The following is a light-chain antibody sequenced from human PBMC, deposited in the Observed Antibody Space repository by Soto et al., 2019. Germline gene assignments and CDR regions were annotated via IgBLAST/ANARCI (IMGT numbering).Light chain of an antibody. CDR1: QSVHSR. J-gene: IGKJ1*01. CDR2: GAS. CDR3: QQYDDWPPWT. Sequence: EIVLRQSPAALSVSRGDSATLSCRASQSVHSRLAWYQQKPGQAPRLLIYGASTRATGTPPRFRGSGSGTEFTLTISSLQSEDFAVYYCQQYDDWPPWTFGPGTKVDI. V-gene: IGKV3-15*01.